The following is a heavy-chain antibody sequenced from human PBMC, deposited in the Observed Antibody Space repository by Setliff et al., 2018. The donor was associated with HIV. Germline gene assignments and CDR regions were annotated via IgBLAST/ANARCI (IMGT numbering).Heavy chain of an antibody. V-gene: IGHV3-23*01. D-gene: IGHD6-13*01. CDR2: ITGSGDST. J-gene: IGHJ6*02. CDR3: ATGGMAADGPGGGHGLDV. CDR1: GFTFSSYA. Sequence: GSLRLSCAASGFTFSSYAMTWVRQAPGKGLEWVSSITGSGDSTYYANSVKGRFTISRDSSKNTLSLQMSSLRAEDTALYYCATGGMAADGPGGGHGLDVWGQGTTVTVSS.